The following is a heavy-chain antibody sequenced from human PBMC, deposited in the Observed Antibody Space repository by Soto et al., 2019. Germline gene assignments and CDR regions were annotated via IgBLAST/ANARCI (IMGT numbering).Heavy chain of an antibody. J-gene: IGHJ4*02. Sequence: QVQLGQSGPEVKKPGSSVKVSCKASGGTFSDSVTSWVRQAPGQGLEWMGGIVPIFGKANLAEKFQDRVTITADESTSTAYMKLSSLRSEDTAVYYCARGRDGSNSYFDYWGQGTLVTVSS. D-gene: IGHD1-1*01. CDR3: ARGRDGSNSYFDY. V-gene: IGHV1-69*01. CDR2: IVPIFGKA. CDR1: GGTFSDSV.